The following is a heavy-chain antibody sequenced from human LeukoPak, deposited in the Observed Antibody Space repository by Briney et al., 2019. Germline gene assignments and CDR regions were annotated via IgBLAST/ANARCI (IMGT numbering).Heavy chain of an antibody. CDR3: AKDGYSGSYWEYYFDY. Sequence: GGSLRLSCAASGLTFDDYTMHWVRQAPGKGLEWVSLISWDGGSTYYADSVKGRFTISRDNSKNSLYLQMNSLRTEDTALYYCAKDGYSGSYWEYYFDYWGQGTLVTVSS. CDR2: ISWDGGST. J-gene: IGHJ4*02. V-gene: IGHV3-43*01. D-gene: IGHD1-26*01. CDR1: GLTFDDYT.